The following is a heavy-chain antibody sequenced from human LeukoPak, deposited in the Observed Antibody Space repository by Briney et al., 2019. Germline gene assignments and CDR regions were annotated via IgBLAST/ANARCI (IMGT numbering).Heavy chain of an antibody. Sequence: PGRSLRLSCAASGFTFSSYSMNWVRQAPGKGLEWVSSISSSSYIYYADSVKGRFTISRDNAKNSLYLQMNSLRAEDTAVYYCARVPLRLGPFDPWGQGTLVTVSS. CDR1: GFTFSSYS. V-gene: IGHV3-21*01. CDR3: ARVPLRLGPFDP. J-gene: IGHJ5*02. CDR2: ISSSSYI. D-gene: IGHD6-25*01.